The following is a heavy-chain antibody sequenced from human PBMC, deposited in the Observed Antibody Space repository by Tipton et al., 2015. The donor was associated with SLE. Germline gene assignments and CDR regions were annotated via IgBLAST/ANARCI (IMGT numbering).Heavy chain of an antibody. CDR2: IWYDGSSK. CDR1: GGSISSGGYY. J-gene: IGHJ5*01. V-gene: IGHV3-33*08. CDR3: AGEEVEGLDS. Sequence: VKPSETLSLTCTVSGGSISSGGYYWTWIRQHPEKGLEWVAFIWYDGSSKNYADSVKGRFTISRDNSKNTLYLQMSSLRAEDTAVYYCAGEEVEGLDSWGQGTLVTVSS. D-gene: IGHD1-1*01.